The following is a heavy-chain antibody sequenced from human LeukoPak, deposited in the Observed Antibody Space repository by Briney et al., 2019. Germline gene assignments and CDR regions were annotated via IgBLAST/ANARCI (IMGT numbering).Heavy chain of an antibody. V-gene: IGHV3-11*01. D-gene: IGHD2/OR15-2a*01. CDR3: ARNFQDGRYYFDY. CDR1: GFTFSDYY. J-gene: IGHJ4*02. CDR2: ISSSGNTI. Sequence: GGSLRLSCAASGFTFSDYYMSWIRQAPGKGLEWVSYISSSGNTIYYADSVKGRFTISRNNAKNSLYLQMNSLRAEDTALYYCARNFQDGRYYFDYWGQGTLVTVSS.